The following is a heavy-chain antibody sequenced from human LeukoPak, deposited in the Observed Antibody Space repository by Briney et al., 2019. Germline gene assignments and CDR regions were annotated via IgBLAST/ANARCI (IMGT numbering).Heavy chain of an antibody. J-gene: IGHJ4*02. V-gene: IGHV4-4*02. Sequence: SETLSLTCAVSGGSISSSNWWSWVRQPPGKGLEWIGEIYHSGSTNYNPSLKSRVTISVDTSKNQFSLKLSPVTAADTAVYYCASVCSSTSCYSSAGYWGQGTLVTVSS. CDR2: IYHSGST. CDR3: ASVCSSTSCYSSAGY. CDR1: GGSISSSNW. D-gene: IGHD2-2*01.